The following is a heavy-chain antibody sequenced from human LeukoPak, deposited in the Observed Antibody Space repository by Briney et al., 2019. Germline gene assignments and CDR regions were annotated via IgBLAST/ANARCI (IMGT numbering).Heavy chain of an antibody. Sequence: SETLSLTCTVSGGSISSYYWSWIRQPPGKGLEWIGYIYYSRSTNYNPSLKSRVTISVDTSKNQFSLKLSSVTAADTAVYYCASGPGGFLEWFSGNNWFDPWGQGTLVTVSS. D-gene: IGHD3-3*01. V-gene: IGHV4-59*01. J-gene: IGHJ5*02. CDR2: IYYSRST. CDR3: ASGPGGFLEWFSGNNWFDP. CDR1: GGSISSYY.